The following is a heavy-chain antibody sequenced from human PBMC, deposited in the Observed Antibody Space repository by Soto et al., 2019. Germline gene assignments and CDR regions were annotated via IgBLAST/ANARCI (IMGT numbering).Heavy chain of an antibody. CDR1: GYIFTGYY. CDR3: ARPFCSRYSCHTWFDS. D-gene: IGHD2-2*01. CDR2: INPNSGDT. V-gene: IGHV1-2*02. Sequence: ASVKVSCKASGYIFTGYYINWVRQAPGQGLEWMGWINPNSGDTSYLQKFQGRVSMTTDTAMNTAYMELSRGTSDDTAVAYCARPFCSRYSCHTWFDSWGQGTLVTVSS. J-gene: IGHJ5*01.